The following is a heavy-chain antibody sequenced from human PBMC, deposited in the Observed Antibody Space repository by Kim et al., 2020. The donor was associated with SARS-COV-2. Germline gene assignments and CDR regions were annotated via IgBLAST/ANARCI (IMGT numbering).Heavy chain of an antibody. V-gene: IGHV4-39*01. D-gene: IGHD6-19*01. Sequence: SRVTVSVDTSKNQFSLKLSSVTAADTAVYYCARLGMEQWLADYYYYGMDVWGQGTTVTVSS. J-gene: IGHJ6*02. CDR3: ARLGMEQWLADYYYYGMDV.